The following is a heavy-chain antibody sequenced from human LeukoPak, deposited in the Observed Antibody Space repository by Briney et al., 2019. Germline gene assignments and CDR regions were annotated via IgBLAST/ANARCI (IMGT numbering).Heavy chain of an antibody. CDR2: IYYSGST. CDR3: ARGGSGYSNFDY. CDR1: GGSISSSSYY. Sequence: PSETLSLTCTVSGGSISSSSYYWGWIRQPPGKGLEWIGSIYYSGSTYYNPSLKSRVTISVDTSKNQFSLKLSSVTAADTAVYYCARGGSGYSNFDYWGQGTLVTVSS. D-gene: IGHD3-22*01. J-gene: IGHJ4*02. V-gene: IGHV4-39*07.